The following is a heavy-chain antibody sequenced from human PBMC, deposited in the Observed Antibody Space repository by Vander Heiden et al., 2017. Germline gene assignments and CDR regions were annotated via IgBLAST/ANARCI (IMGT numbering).Heavy chain of an antibody. CDR3: AKDSTATYLFDGMDV. V-gene: IGHV3-53*01. D-gene: IGHD3-10*01. J-gene: IGHJ6*02. Sequence: AQLVESAGGLIQPVRSLRLPRASSGFTVSTNVVSWVRQAPGKGLEWVSIIYSGERTFYADAVKGRFTISRDNSKNTLYLQMNNLRGENTALYYCAKDSTATYLFDGMDVWGQGTTVTVSS. CDR1: GFTVSTNV. CDR2: IYSGERT.